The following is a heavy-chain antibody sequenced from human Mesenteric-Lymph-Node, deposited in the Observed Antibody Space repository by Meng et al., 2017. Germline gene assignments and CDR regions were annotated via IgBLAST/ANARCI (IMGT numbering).Heavy chain of an antibody. Sequence: ASVKVSCKASGYTFTSYYMHWVRQAPGQGLEWMGIINPSGGSTSYAQKFQGRVTMTRDTSTSTVYMELSRLRSDDTAVYYCARDHYYGSGGYSYHFDYWGQGTLVTVSS. V-gene: IGHV1-46*01. J-gene: IGHJ4*02. CDR3: ARDHYYGSGGYSYHFDY. D-gene: IGHD3-10*01. CDR2: INPSGGST. CDR1: GYTFTSYY.